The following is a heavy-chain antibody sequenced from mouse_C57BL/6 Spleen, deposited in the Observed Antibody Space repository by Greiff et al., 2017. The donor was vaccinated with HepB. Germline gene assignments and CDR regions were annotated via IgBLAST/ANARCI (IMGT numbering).Heavy chain of an antibody. V-gene: IGHV3-6*01. CDR3: ARGGLAWFAY. J-gene: IGHJ3*01. CDR2: ISYDGSN. Sequence: DVKLQESGPGLVKPSQSLSLTCSVTGYSITSGYYWNWIRQFPGNKLEWMGYISYDGSNNYNPSLKNRISITRDTSKNQFFLKLNSVTTEDTATYYCARGGLAWFAYWGQGTLVTVSA. D-gene: IGHD3-3*01. CDR1: GYSITSGYY.